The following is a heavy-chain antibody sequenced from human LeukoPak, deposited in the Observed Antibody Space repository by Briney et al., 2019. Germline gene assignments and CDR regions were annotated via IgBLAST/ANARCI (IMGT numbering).Heavy chain of an antibody. Sequence: PGGSLRLSCAASGFTFSSSAMSWARQAPGKGLEWVSAISGSGGSTYYADSVKGRFTISRDNSKNTLYLQLNSLRAEDTAVYYCAKDPDYYGSGSEHCGQGPLVTVSS. V-gene: IGHV3-23*01. CDR3: AKDPDYYGSGSEH. CDR1: GFTFSSSA. D-gene: IGHD3-10*01. J-gene: IGHJ4*02. CDR2: ISGSGGST.